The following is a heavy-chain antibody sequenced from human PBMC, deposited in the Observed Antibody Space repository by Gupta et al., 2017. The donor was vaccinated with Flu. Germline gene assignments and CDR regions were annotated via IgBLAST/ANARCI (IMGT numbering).Heavy chain of an antibody. Sequence: EVQMLAPGGGLVQPGGSLRLSCAASGFIFSSYAMSRVRQAPGKGLEWVSAISGSGGSTYYADSVKGRFTISRDNSKNTLYLQMNSLRAEDTAVYYCAKIAGATKGISPYYFDYWGQGTLVTVSS. J-gene: IGHJ4*02. V-gene: IGHV3-23*01. CDR2: ISGSGGST. D-gene: IGHD1-26*01. CDR1: GFIFSSYA. CDR3: AKIAGATKGISPYYFDY.